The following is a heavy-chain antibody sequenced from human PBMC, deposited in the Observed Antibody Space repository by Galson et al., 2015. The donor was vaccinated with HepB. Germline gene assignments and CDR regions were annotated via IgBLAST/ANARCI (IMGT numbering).Heavy chain of an antibody. Sequence: SLRLSCAASGFTLSSYSMNWVRQAPGKGLEWVSYISTSSGTIYYADSVKGRFTISRDKAENSLFLQMDSLRAEDTAVYYCASGCTSASCNMLFYYWGQGTLVTVSS. D-gene: IGHD2-2*01. V-gene: IGHV3-48*01. CDR3: ASGCTSASCNMLFYY. J-gene: IGHJ4*02. CDR1: GFTLSSYS. CDR2: ISTSSGTI.